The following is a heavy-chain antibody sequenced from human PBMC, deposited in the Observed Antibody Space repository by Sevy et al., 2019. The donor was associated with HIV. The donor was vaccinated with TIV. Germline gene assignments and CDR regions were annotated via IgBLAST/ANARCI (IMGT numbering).Heavy chain of an antibody. CDR1: GFTFSSYW. J-gene: IGHJ4*02. Sequence: GGSLRLSCAASGFTFSSYWMSWVRQAPGKGLEWVANINENSSKKNYVDSVRGRFTISRDNVKNSVYLEMNSLRGEDTAVYYCAMPGFHEHWGQGTLVTVSS. V-gene: IGHV3-7*01. CDR3: AMPGFHEH. CDR2: INENSSKK. D-gene: IGHD3-9*01.